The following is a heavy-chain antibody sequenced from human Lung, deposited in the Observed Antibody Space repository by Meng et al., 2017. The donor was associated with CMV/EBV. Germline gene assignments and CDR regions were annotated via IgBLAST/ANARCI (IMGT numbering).Heavy chain of an antibody. CDR1: GGSLSSSNW. CDR3: ASFPPPGKQWLVTDY. Sequence: QVQFLEPGPGLVKPSGTLSLHCAASGGSLSSSNWWSWVRQPPGKGLEWIGEIYHSGSTNYNPSLKSRVTISVDKSKNQFSLKLSSVTAADTAVYYCASFPPPGKQWLVTDYWGQGTLVTVSS. J-gene: IGHJ4*02. V-gene: IGHV4-4*02. D-gene: IGHD6-19*01. CDR2: IYHSGST.